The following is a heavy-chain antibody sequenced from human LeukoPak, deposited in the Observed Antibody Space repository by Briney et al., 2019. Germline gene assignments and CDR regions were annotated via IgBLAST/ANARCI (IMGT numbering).Heavy chain of an antibody. J-gene: IGHJ6*02. V-gene: IGHV4-59*01. Sequence: SETLSLTCTVSSGSISGDYWSWIRQPPGKGLEWIGYIYYSGSTNYNPSLKSRVTMSVDTSKNHFSLRLSSVTAADTGMYYCARGPLAAAGTLTYYYYGMDVWGQGTTVTVSS. D-gene: IGHD6-13*01. CDR2: IYYSGST. CDR3: ARGPLAAAGTLTYYYYGMDV. CDR1: SGSISGDY.